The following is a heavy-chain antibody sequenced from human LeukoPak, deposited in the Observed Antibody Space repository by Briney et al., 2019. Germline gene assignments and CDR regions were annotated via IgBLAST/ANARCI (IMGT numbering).Heavy chain of an antibody. V-gene: IGHV3-23*01. Sequence: PGGSLRLSCAASGFTFNSFSMNWVRQAPGKGLEWVSAISGSGGSTYYADSVKGRFTISRDNSKNTLYLQMNSLRAEDTAVYYCAKNGQQLVSAWYYFDYWGQGTLVTVSS. J-gene: IGHJ4*02. D-gene: IGHD6-13*01. CDR2: ISGSGGST. CDR1: GFTFNSFS. CDR3: AKNGQQLVSAWYYFDY.